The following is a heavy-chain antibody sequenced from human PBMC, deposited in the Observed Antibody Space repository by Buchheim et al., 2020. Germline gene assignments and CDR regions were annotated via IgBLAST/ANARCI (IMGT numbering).Heavy chain of an antibody. CDR3: ARGGYSYGYRGIFGYGMDV. CDR2: INPSGGST. J-gene: IGHJ6*02. D-gene: IGHD5-18*01. Sequence: QVQLVQSGAEVKKPGASVKVSCKASGYTFTSYYMHWVRQAPGQGLEWMGIINPSGGSTSYAQKFQGRVTMTRDTATSTGHMELSSLRSEDTAVYYCARGGYSYGYRGIFGYGMDVWGQGTT. CDR1: GYTFTSYY. V-gene: IGHV1-46*01.